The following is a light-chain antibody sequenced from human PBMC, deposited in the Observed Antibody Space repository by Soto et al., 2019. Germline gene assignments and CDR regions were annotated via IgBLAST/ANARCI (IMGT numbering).Light chain of an antibody. CDR1: SSNIENNY. J-gene: IGLJ1*01. V-gene: IGLV1-51*01. Sequence: QSVLTQPPSVSADPGQKVTISCSGSSSNIENNYVSWYQQLPGTAPKLLIYDNDKRPSGIPDRFSGSKSGTSATLDITGLQTGDEADYHCGTWDGSLSAGVFGTGTKVTVL. CDR3: GTWDGSLSAGV. CDR2: DND.